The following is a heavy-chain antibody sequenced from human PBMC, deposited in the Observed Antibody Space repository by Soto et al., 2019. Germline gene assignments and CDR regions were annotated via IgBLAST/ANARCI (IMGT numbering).Heavy chain of an antibody. D-gene: IGHD6-19*01. CDR1: GYTFSSYE. CDR2: MNTNSGNT. J-gene: IGHJ4*02. Sequence: ASAKVSCKASGYTFSSYEINWVRQATGQGLEWMGWMNTNSGNTGYAQKIQGRVTMTRNTSISTAYMELSSLRSEDTAFYYCARGQSGYSSGWSPNDYWGQGTLVTVSS. V-gene: IGHV1-8*01. CDR3: ARGQSGYSSGWSPNDY.